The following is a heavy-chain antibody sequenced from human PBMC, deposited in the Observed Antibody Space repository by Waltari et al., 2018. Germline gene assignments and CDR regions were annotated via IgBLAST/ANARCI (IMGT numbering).Heavy chain of an antibody. CDR2: RTYDGSNE. D-gene: IGHD5-12*01. CDR3: AREEWGGLRSPIDY. J-gene: IGHJ4*02. Sequence: QVQLVESGGGVVQPGRSLRLSCAASGFTFSSYAMHWVRQAPGKGLGWVAVRTYDGSNESARDSLEGRFTIPRDNSKNTLYLQMNSLGAEETAVYYCAREEWGGLRSPIDYWGQGTLVTVSS. CDR1: GFTFSSYA. V-gene: IGHV3-30-3*01.